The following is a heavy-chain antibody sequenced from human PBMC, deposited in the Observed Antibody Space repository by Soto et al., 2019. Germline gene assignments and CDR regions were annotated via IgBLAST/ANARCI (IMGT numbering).Heavy chain of an antibody. CDR1: GYTFTGYY. CDR3: ARVGLYYYYGMDV. J-gene: IGHJ6*02. CDR2: INPNSGGT. V-gene: IGHV1-2*02. Sequence: GPSVKVSCKASGYTFTGYYMHWVRQAPGQGLEWMGWINPNSGGTNYAQKFQGRVTMTRDTSISTAYMELSRLRSDDTAVYYCARVGLYYYYGMDVWGQGTTVTVSS.